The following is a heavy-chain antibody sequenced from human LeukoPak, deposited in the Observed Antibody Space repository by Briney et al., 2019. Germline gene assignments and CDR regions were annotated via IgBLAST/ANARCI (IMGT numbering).Heavy chain of an antibody. J-gene: IGHJ5*02. Sequence: PSETLSLTCAVYGGSFSGYYWSWIRQPPGKGLEWIGEINHSGSTNYNPSLKSRVTISVDTSKNQFSLKLSSVTAADTAVYYCARNPITSSTYNWFDPWGQGTLVTVSS. CDR1: GGSFSGYY. V-gene: IGHV4-34*09. D-gene: IGHD1-20*01. CDR2: INHSGST. CDR3: ARNPITSSTYNWFDP.